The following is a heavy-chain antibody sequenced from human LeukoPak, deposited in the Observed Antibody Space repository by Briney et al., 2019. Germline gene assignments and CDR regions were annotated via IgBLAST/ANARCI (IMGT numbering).Heavy chain of an antibody. CDR1: GFTFSSYA. D-gene: IGHD6-13*01. CDR3: ARDSGIAAAGTDNWFDP. CDR2: IKQDGSEK. Sequence: PGGSLRLSCAASGFTFSSYAMSWVRQAPGKGLEWVANIKQDGSEKYYVDSVKGRFTISRDNAKNSLYLQMNSLRAEDTAVYYCARDSGIAAAGTDNWFDPWGQGTLVTVSS. J-gene: IGHJ5*02. V-gene: IGHV3-7*01.